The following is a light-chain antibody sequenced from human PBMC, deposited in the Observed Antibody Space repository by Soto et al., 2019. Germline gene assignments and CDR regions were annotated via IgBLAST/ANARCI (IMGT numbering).Light chain of an antibody. CDR2: DVS. J-gene: IGLJ1*01. V-gene: IGLV2-11*01. Sequence: QSALTHPRSVSASPGQSVTISCTGTSSDVGGYNYVSWYQQHPGKAPKLMIYDVSKRPSGVPDRFSGSKSGNTASLTISGLQAEDDFDYYTGTYASGYTLGYVFGTGTKVTVL. CDR1: SSDVGGYNY. CDR3: GTYASGYTLGYV.